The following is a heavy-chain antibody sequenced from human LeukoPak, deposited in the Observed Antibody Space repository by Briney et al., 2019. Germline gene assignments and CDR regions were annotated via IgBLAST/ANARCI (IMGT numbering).Heavy chain of an antibody. J-gene: IGHJ4*02. CDR2: INPNSGGT. CDR1: GYTFTGYY. D-gene: IGHD6-13*01. CDR3: ASGLAAAGTTMDY. V-gene: IGHV1-2*02. Sequence: VSVKVSCKASGYTFTGYYMHWVRQAPGQGLEWMGWINPNSGGTNYAQKFQGRVTMTRDTSISTAYMELSRLRSDDTAVYYCASGLAAAGTTMDYWGQGTLVTVSS.